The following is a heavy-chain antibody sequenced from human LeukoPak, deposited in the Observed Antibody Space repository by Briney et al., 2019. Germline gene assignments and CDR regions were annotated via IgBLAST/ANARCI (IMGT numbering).Heavy chain of an antibody. CDR2: IYHSGST. CDR1: GYSISSGYY. CDR3: AGEAPRLWSGYFSNFDY. Sequence: SETLSLTCTVSGYSISSGYYWGWIRQPPVKGLEWVGSIYHSGSTYYNPSLKSRVTISVDTSKNQFSLKLSSVTAADTAVYYCAGEAPRLWSGYFSNFDYWGQGTLVTVSS. J-gene: IGHJ4*02. D-gene: IGHD3-3*01. V-gene: IGHV4-38-2*02.